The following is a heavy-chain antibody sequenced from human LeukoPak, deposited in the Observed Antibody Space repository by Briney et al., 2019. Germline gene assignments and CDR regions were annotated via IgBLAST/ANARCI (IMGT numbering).Heavy chain of an antibody. J-gene: IGHJ5*02. CDR3: ARAQEGCSRASCYLEP. V-gene: IGHV4-4*02. CDR1: GASVSSTNW. D-gene: IGHD2-2*01. CDR2: MHHSGRT. Sequence: SGTLSLTCAISGASVSSTNWWIWVRQPPGKGLEWIGEMHHSGRTNYNPSLKSRITISVDKSKNQVFLRLNSVAAADTALYYCARAQEGCSRASCYLEPWGQGTLVTVSS.